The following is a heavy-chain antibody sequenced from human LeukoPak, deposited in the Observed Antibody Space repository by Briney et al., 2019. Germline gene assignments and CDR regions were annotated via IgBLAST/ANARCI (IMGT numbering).Heavy chain of an antibody. CDR3: ARGGVATPFDY. J-gene: IGHJ4*02. D-gene: IGHD5-12*01. V-gene: IGHV4-30-2*01. CDR1: GGSISSGGYY. CDR2: IYHSGST. Sequence: KPSETLSLTCTVSGGSISSGGYYWSWIRQPPGKGLEWIGYIYHSGSTYYNPSLKSRVTISVDRSKNQFSLKLSSVTAADTAVYYCARGGVATPFDYWGQGTLVTVSS.